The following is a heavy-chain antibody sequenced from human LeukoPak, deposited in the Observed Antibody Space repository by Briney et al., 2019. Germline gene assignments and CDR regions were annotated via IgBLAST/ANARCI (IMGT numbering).Heavy chain of an antibody. J-gene: IGHJ6*03. Sequence: GGSLRLSCAASGFTFSSYAMSWVRQAPGKGLEWVANIKQDGSEKYYVDSVKGRFTISRDNAKNSLYLQMNSLRAEDTAVYYCARVELWRDYYYYMDVWGKGTTVTVSS. CDR1: GFTFSSYA. CDR2: IKQDGSEK. D-gene: IGHD5-18*01. CDR3: ARVELWRDYYYYMDV. V-gene: IGHV3-7*01.